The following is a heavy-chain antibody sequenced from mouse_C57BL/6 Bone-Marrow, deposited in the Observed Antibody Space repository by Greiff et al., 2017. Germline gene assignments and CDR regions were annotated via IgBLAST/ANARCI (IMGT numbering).Heavy chain of an antibody. CDR1: GFTFSSYG. D-gene: IGHD3-3*01. V-gene: IGHV5-6*01. J-gene: IGHJ2*01. CDR3: ARHRAPYFDY. CDR2: ISSGGSYT. Sequence: EVQVVESGGDLVKPGGSLKLSCAASGFTFSSYGMSWVRQTPDKRLEWVATISSGGSYTYYPDSVKGRFTISRDNAKNTLYLQMSCLKSEDTAMYYCARHRAPYFDYWGQGTTLTVSS.